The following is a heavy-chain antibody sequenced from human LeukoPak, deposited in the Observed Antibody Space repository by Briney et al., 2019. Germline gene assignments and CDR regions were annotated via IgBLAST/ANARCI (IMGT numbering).Heavy chain of an antibody. CDR2: INHSGST. V-gene: IGHV4-34*01. J-gene: IGHJ6*02. Sequence: SSETLSLTCAVYGGSFSGYYWSWIRQPPGKGLEWIGEINHSGSTNYNPSLKSRVTISVDTSKNQFSLKLSSVTAADTAVYYCARGGGLDVWGQGATVTVSS. CDR3: ARGGGLDV. CDR1: GGSFSGYY.